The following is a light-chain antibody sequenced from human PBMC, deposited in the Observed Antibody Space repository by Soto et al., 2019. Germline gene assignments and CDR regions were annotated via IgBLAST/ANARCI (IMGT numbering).Light chain of an antibody. CDR2: KAS. CDR3: QQYKAYSYT. V-gene: IGKV1-5*03. CDR1: QSLNIW. Sequence: DIEMTQSPSTLSASVGDRVTITCRATQSLNIWLAWYQQKPGKAPKLLISKASSLESGVPSRFSGSGSGTEFSLTISSLQPDDFAIYYCQQYKAYSYTFGQGTKLEMK. J-gene: IGKJ2*01.